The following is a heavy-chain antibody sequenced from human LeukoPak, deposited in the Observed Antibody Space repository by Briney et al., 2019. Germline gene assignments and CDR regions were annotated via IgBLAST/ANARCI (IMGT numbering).Heavy chain of an antibody. V-gene: IGHV1-24*01. J-gene: IGHJ4*02. CDR1: GYTLTELS. D-gene: IGHD1-7*01. CDR2: FDPEDGDT. Sequence: ASVKVSCKVSGYTLTELSMHWVRQAPGKGREWMGGFDPEDGDTIYAQKFQGRVTMTEDTSTDTAYMELSSLRSEDTAVYYCAAGVRITGTTGGDYWGQGTLVTVSS. CDR3: AAGVRITGTTGGDY.